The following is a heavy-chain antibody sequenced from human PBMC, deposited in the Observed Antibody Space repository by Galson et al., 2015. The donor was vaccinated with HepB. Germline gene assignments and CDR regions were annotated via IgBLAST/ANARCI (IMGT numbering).Heavy chain of an antibody. D-gene: IGHD3-10*01. CDR2: ITWTGGI. Sequence: SLKLSCAASGFTFGDYAIHWVRQCPGKGLEWISGITWTGGIDYADSVKGRFTISRDNAKNSLYLQVDSLTPEDTALYYCAKGRSVTIPRAVSGWGSYLDLWGQGSLVTVSS. J-gene: IGHJ4*02. CDR1: GFTFGDYA. V-gene: IGHV3-9*01. CDR3: AKGRSVTIPRAVSGWGSYLDL.